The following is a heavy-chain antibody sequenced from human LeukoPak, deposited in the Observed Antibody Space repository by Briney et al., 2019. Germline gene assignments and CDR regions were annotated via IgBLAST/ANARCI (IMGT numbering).Heavy chain of an antibody. CDR2: IYYSGST. D-gene: IGHD6-19*01. J-gene: IGHJ4*02. V-gene: IGHV4-39*07. Sequence: SETLSLTCTVSGGSISSSSYYWGWIRQPPGKGLEWIGTIYYSGSTYDNPSLKSRVTISVDTSKNQFSLKLSSVTAADTAVYYCARRVVDSSGWYYFDYWGQGTLVTVSS. CDR3: ARRVVDSSGWYYFDY. CDR1: GGSISSSSYY.